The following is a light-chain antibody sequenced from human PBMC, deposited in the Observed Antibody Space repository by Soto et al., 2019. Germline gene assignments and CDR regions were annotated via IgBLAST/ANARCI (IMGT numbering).Light chain of an antibody. CDR3: MQALQTQLT. CDR2: LGS. V-gene: IGKV2-28*01. J-gene: IGKJ4*01. CDR1: QSLLHSDGYNY. Sequence: DIVMTQSPLSPPVTPGEPASISCTSSQSLLHSDGYNYLDWDLRKPGQSPQLLIYLGSNRASGVPDRFSGSGSGTDFTLKISRVEAEDVGVYYCMQALQTQLTFGGGTKLEIK.